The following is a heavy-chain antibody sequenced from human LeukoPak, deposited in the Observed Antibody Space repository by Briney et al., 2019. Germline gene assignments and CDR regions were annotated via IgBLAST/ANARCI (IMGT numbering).Heavy chain of an antibody. CDR3: ASGARGRYCSGGSCSNY. Sequence: SETLSLTCTVSGGSICSVGYYWSWIRQHPGKGLEWIGYIYYSGSTYYNPSLKSRVTISVDTSKNQLSLKLSSMTAADTAVYYSASGARGRYCSGGSCSNYWGQRTLVTASS. CDR2: IYYSGST. V-gene: IGHV4-31*03. CDR1: GGSICSVGYY. D-gene: IGHD2-15*01. J-gene: IGHJ4*02.